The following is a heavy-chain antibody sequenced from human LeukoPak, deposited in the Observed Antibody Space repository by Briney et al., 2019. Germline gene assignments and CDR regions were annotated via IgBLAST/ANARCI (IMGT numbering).Heavy chain of an antibody. D-gene: IGHD4-17*01. Sequence: GRSLRLSCAASGFTFSSYSMNWVRQAPGKGLEWVSYISSSSSTIYYADSVKGRFTISRDNAKNSLYLQMNSLRAEDTAVYYCARGDYGDYGGTQETGYWGQGTLVTVSS. J-gene: IGHJ4*02. CDR3: ARGDYGDYGGTQETGY. CDR2: ISSSSSTI. V-gene: IGHV3-48*01. CDR1: GFTFSSYS.